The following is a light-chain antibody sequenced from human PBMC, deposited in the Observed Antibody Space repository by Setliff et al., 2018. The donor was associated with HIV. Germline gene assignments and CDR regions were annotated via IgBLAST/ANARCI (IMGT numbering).Light chain of an antibody. V-gene: IGKV1-5*03. J-gene: IGKJ1*01. CDR2: KAS. Sequence: DIQMTQSPSTLSASVGDRVTITCRASQSVSLWLAWYQQKPGKAPKLLIYKASILENGVPSRFSGSGSGTQFTLTISSLQPDDFATYYCQQYNSYSRTFGQGTKWIS. CDR1: QSVSLW. CDR3: QQYNSYSRT.